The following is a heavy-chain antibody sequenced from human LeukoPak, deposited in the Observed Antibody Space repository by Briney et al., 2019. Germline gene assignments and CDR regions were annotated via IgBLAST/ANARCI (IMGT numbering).Heavy chain of an antibody. D-gene: IGHD6-13*01. CDR3: ARVIRAAPGKGYFDY. J-gene: IGHJ4*02. CDR2: IYSGGST. CDR1: GFTVSSNY. Sequence: GGSLRLSCAASGFTVSSNYMSWVRQAPGKGLEWVSVIYSGGSTYYADSVKGRFTISRHNSKNTLYLQMNSLRAEDTAIYYCARVIRAAPGKGYFDYWGQGTLVTVSS. V-gene: IGHV3-53*01.